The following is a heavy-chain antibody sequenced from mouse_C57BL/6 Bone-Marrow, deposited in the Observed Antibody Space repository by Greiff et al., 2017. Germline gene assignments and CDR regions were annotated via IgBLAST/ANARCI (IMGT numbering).Heavy chain of an antibody. D-gene: IGHD1-1*01. Sequence: QVQLQQSGAELARPGASVKLSCKASGYTFTSYGISWVKQRTGQGLEWIGEIYPRSGNTYYNEKFKGKATLTADKSSSTAYMELRSLTSEDSAVYFCARAHYYGSSYERYFDVWGTGTTVTVSS. CDR2: IYPRSGNT. V-gene: IGHV1-81*01. CDR1: GYTFTSYG. J-gene: IGHJ1*03. CDR3: ARAHYYGSSYERYFDV.